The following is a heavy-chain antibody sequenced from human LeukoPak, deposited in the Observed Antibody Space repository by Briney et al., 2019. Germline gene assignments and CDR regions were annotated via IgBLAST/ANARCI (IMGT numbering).Heavy chain of an antibody. CDR3: AKDDNYIRFLS. CDR1: GFTFSVYA. CDR2: ISGSGGTT. V-gene: IGHV3-23*01. Sequence: GGSLRLSCAASGFTFSVYAMSWVRQAPGKGLEWVSTISGSGGTTYNADSVKGRFTISRDNSKNTLYLQMNSLRAEDTAVYYCAKDDNYIRFLSWGQGTLVTVSS. J-gene: IGHJ5*02. D-gene: IGHD3-16*01.